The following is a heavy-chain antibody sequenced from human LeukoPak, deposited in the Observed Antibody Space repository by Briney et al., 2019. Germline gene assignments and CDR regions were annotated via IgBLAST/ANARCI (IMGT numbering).Heavy chain of an antibody. Sequence: GGSLRLSCAASGLTFSSYAMSWVRQAPGKGLEWVSVISGSGSSTYYADSVKGRFTISRDNSKNTLYLQMNRLRAEDTAVYYCAKEATHLNGESDYWGQGTLVTVSS. CDR1: GLTFSSYA. J-gene: IGHJ4*02. D-gene: IGHD4-17*01. CDR3: AKEATHLNGESDY. V-gene: IGHV3-23*01. CDR2: ISGSGSST.